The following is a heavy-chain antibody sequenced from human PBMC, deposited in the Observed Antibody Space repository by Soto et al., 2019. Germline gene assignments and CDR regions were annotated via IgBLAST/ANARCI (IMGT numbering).Heavy chain of an antibody. CDR3: ARDFRHVVIWGSYRPNFDY. J-gene: IGHJ4*02. CDR2: ISSSGSTI. V-gene: IGHV3-11*01. Sequence: GGSLRLSCAASGFTFSDYYMSWIRQAPGKGLEWVSYISSSGSTIYYADSVKGRFTISRDNAKNSLYLQMNSLRAEDTAVYYCARDFRHVVIWGSYRPNFDYWGQGTLVTVSS. D-gene: IGHD3-16*02. CDR1: GFTFSDYY.